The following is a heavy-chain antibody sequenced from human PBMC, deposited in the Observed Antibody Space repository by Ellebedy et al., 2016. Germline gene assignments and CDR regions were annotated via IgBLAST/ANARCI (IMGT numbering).Heavy chain of an antibody. CDR3: ASGTRSWKTILFDY. D-gene: IGHD6-13*01. J-gene: IGHJ4*02. CDR2: IYYSGST. Sequence: SETLSLTCTVSGGSISSYYWSWIRQPPGKGLEWIGYIYYSGSTNYNPSLKSRVTISVDTSKNQFSLKLSSVTAADTAVYYCASGTRSWKTILFDYWGQGTLVTVSS. V-gene: IGHV4-59*01. CDR1: GGSISSYY.